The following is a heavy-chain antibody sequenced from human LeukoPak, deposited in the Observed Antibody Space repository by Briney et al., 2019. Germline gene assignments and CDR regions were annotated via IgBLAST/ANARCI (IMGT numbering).Heavy chain of an antibody. Sequence: GGSLRLSCAASGFTFSTFAMIWVRQPPGKGLEWVSSIFPSGGEIHYADSVRGRFTISRDNSRSTLSLQMNSLRAEDTATYYCATYRQVLLPFESWGQGTLVTVSS. V-gene: IGHV3-23*01. D-gene: IGHD2-8*02. CDR3: ATYRQVLLPFES. CDR2: IFPSGGEI. CDR1: GFTFSTFA. J-gene: IGHJ4*02.